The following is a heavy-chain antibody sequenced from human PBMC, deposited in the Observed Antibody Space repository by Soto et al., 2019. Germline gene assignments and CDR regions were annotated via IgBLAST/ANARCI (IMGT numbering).Heavy chain of an antibody. Sequence: SVKVSCKASGGTFSSYAISWVRQAPGQGLEWMGGIIPIFGTANYAQKFQGRVTITADESTSTAYMELSSLRSEDTAVYYCARAALSYYCGSGSPLYYGMDVWGQGTTVTVSS. CDR2: IIPIFGTA. CDR1: GGTFSSYA. CDR3: ARAALSYYCGSGSPLYYGMDV. V-gene: IGHV1-69*13. D-gene: IGHD3-10*01. J-gene: IGHJ6*02.